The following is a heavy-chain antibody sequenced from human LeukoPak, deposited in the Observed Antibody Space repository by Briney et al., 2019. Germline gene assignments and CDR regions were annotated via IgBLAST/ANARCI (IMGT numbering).Heavy chain of an antibody. Sequence: SVTLSLTCTVSGYSIGSGYYWGWIRQPPGKGLEWIGSIYHSGSTYYNPSLKSRVTISVDRSKNQFSLKLSSVTAADTAVYYCARDVTPGYFQHWGQGTLVTVSS. V-gene: IGHV4-38-2*02. CDR2: IYHSGST. J-gene: IGHJ1*01. D-gene: IGHD2-21*02. CDR3: ARDVTPGYFQH. CDR1: GYSIGSGYY.